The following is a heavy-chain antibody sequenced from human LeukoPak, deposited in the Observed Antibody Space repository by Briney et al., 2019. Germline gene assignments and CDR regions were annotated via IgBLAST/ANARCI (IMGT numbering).Heavy chain of an antibody. Sequence: ASVKVSCKASGGTFSSYAISWVRQAPGQGLEWMGRIIPILGIASYAQKFQGRVTITADKSTSTAYMELSSLRSEDTAVYYCARGYCSGGSCYQFDPWGQGTLVTVSS. CDR1: GGTFSSYA. D-gene: IGHD2-15*01. V-gene: IGHV1-69*04. J-gene: IGHJ5*02. CDR3: ARGYCSGGSCYQFDP. CDR2: IIPILGIA.